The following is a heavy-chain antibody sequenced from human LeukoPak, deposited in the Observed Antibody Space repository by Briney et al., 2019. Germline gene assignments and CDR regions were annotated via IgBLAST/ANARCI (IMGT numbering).Heavy chain of an antibody. Sequence: GFLRLSCATSGFTFTTYSMNWVRQAPGKGLEWVSSISGSSSYVYYADSVKGRFTIFRDNAHNSLHLQMNSLRAEDTAVYYCARDHYGGYDLDYWGQGTLVTVSS. CDR3: ARDHYGGYDLDY. J-gene: IGHJ4*02. D-gene: IGHD5-12*01. CDR1: GFTFTTYS. CDR2: ISGSSSYV. V-gene: IGHV3-21*01.